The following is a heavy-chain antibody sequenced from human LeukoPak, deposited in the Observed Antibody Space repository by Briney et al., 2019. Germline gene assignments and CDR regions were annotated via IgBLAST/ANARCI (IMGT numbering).Heavy chain of an antibody. Sequence: GGSLRLSCAASGFTVNSNYMGWVRQAPGKGLEWVSVIYSGGSTYYADSVKGRFTISRDNSKNTLYLQMNSLRAVDTAVYYCARVKDDAFDIWGQGTMVTVSS. J-gene: IGHJ3*02. V-gene: IGHV3-66*01. CDR1: GFTVNSNY. CDR2: IYSGGST. CDR3: ARVKDDAFDI.